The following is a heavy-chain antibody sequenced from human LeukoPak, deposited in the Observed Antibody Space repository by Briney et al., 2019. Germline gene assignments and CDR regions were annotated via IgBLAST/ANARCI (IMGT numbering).Heavy chain of an antibody. J-gene: IGHJ4*02. D-gene: IGHD2-2*01. CDR3: ARQVSCDTTTCYAGMPPDY. V-gene: IGHV3-23*01. Sequence: PGGSLTLSCAASAFTFSRHAMSWVRQTPEKGLEWVSVISGSDGSTYYADSVRGRFTISRDDSGNTLFLQMNSLRAEDTAVYYCARQVSCDTTTCYAGMPPDYWGQGTLVTVSS. CDR1: AFTFSRHA. CDR2: ISGSDGST.